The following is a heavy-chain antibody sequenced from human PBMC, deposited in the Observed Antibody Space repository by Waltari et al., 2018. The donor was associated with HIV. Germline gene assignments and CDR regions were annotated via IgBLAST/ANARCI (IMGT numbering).Heavy chain of an antibody. D-gene: IGHD4-4*01. V-gene: IGHV1-46*03. J-gene: IGHJ4*02. CDR2: VNPNGWGT. Sequence: VHLLQSGAEMKKPGASVTVSCTTSGYTFTNFYIHWVRQAPGQGLVWVGMVNPNGWGTLYSEAFPSRLTLTADTSTNTAYLHVTDLTSEDAATYFCGRGTTDYINYWGQGSLVTVSS. CDR1: GYTFTNFY. CDR3: GRGTTDYINY.